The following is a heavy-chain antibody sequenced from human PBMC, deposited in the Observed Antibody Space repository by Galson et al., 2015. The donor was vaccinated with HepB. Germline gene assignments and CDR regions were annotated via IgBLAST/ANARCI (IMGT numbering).Heavy chain of an antibody. J-gene: IGHJ4*02. Sequence: SLRLSCAASGFTFSDYYMSWIRQAPGKGPEWVSYISSSSSYTNYADPVKGRFTISRDNAKNSLYLQMNSLRAEDTAVYYCARDRGAEQQLPHPVDYWGQGTLVTVSS. D-gene: IGHD6-13*01. CDR3: ARDRGAEQQLPHPVDY. CDR1: GFTFSDYY. CDR2: ISSSSSYT. V-gene: IGHV3-11*05.